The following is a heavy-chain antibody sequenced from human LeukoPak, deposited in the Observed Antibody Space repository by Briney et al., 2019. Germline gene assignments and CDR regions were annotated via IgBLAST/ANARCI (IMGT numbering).Heavy chain of an antibody. CDR3: ASLARIQLWFYGMDV. V-gene: IGHV3-33*01. CDR1: GFTSRSHG. CDR2: IWYDGSNK. Sequence: GGSLRLSCAASGFTSRSHGMHWVRQAPGKGLEWVAFIWYDGSNKYYTDSVKGRFTISRDNSKNTLYLQMNSLRAEDTAVYYCASLARIQLWFYGMDVWGQGTTATVSS. D-gene: IGHD5-18*01. J-gene: IGHJ6*02.